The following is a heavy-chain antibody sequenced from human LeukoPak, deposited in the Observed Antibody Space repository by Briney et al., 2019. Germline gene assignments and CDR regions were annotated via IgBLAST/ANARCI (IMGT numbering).Heavy chain of an antibody. V-gene: IGHV3-48*01. CDR2: IRSRPSTI. CDR1: GFTFTSYS. D-gene: IGHD7-27*01. CDR3: VRDHHWGFDS. J-gene: IGHJ4*02. Sequence: GGSLRLSCAASGFTFTSYSMNWVRQAPGKGLEWVSYIRSRPSTIYYADSVRGRFTISRDDARNSLYLQMNSLRAEDTAIYYCVRDHHWGFDSWGQGTQVTVSS.